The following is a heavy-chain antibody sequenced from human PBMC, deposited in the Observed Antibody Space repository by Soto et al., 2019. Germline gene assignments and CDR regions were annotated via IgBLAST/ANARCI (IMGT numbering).Heavy chain of an antibody. D-gene: IGHD3-3*01. J-gene: IGHJ4*02. CDR2: ISLYSDGT. Sequence: ASVKVSCKTSGYTFSNYGITWVRQAPGQPLEWLGWISLYSDGTNYAQKFQGRVTITADESTGTAYMTLSSLASDDTAVYYCATGVIWIGYFTVDSWGQGTRVTVSS. V-gene: IGHV1-18*01. CDR3: ATGVIWIGYFTVDS. CDR1: GYTFSNYG.